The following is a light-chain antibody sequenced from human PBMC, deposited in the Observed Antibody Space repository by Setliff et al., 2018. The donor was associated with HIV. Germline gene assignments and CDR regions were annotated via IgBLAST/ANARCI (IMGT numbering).Light chain of an antibody. CDR2: DVS. Sequence: QSVLTQPPSASGSPGQSVTISCTGTGSDIGYYTYVSWYQQHPGKAPRLVIYDVSRRPSGVPNRLSGSRSGNTASLTVSGLQAEDEADYYCSSYAGNNKYVFGSGTKVTVL. V-gene: IGLV2-8*01. CDR1: GSDIGYYTY. J-gene: IGLJ1*01. CDR3: SSYAGNNKYV.